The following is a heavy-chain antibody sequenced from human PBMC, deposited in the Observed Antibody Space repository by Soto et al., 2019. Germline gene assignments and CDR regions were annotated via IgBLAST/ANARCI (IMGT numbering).Heavy chain of an antibody. Sequence: EVQLLESGGGLVQPGESLRLSCAASGFTFSSYAMSWVRKSPGKGMEWVSVISGSDDSTYYAESVKGRFTISRDNSKNTLYLQMNSLRAEDTAVYYCAKRSSSSTCDYWGQGTLVTVSS. CDR2: ISGSDDST. V-gene: IGHV3-23*01. J-gene: IGHJ4*02. CDR1: GFTFSSYA. CDR3: AKRSSSSTCDY. D-gene: IGHD6-6*01.